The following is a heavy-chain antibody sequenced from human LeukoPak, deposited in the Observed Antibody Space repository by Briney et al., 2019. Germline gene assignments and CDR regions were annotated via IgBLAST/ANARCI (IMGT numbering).Heavy chain of an antibody. Sequence: ASVKVSCKASGYTFTNYAIHWVRQAPGQRLEWMGWINVGNGNTKCSQIFQGRVTITRDTSASTAYMELSSLRSEDTAVYYCALQSCTSTSCYWALDYWGQGTLVTVSS. CDR2: INVGNGNT. D-gene: IGHD2-2*01. J-gene: IGHJ4*02. CDR3: ALQSCTSTSCYWALDY. CDR1: GYTFTNYA. V-gene: IGHV1-3*01.